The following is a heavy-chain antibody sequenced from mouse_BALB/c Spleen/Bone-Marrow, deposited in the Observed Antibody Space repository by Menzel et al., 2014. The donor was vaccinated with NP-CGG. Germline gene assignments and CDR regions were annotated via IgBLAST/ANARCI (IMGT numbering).Heavy chain of an antibody. J-gene: IGHJ3*01. CDR1: GYTFTDYN. D-gene: IGHD2-3*01. CDR3: ARSDGYSWFAY. V-gene: IGHV1-18*01. CDR2: INPNNGGT. Sequence: EVQLQESGPELVKPGASVKIPCKATGYTFTDYNMDWVKQSHGKSLEWIGDINPNNGGTIYNQKFKGKATLTVDKSSSTAYMKLRSLTSEDTAVYYCARSDGYSWFAYWGQGTLVTVSA.